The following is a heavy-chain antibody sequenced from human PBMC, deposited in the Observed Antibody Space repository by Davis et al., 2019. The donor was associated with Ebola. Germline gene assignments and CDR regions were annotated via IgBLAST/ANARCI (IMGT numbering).Heavy chain of an antibody. CDR3: ARGWLRGGMDV. V-gene: IGHV6-1*01. CDR1: GDSVSTAG. CDR2: TYYKSKWYN. J-gene: IGHJ6*02. D-gene: IGHD5-18*01. Sequence: HSQTLSLTCAISGDSVSTAGWNWIRQSPSRGLEWLGRTYYKSKWYNDYVASVKSRITINPDTSKNQFTLQFTSVTPEDTALYYCARGWLRGGMDVWGEGTTVTV.